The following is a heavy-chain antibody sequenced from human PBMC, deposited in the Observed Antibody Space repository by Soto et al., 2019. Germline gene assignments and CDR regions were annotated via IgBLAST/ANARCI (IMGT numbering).Heavy chain of an antibody. CDR2: ISSNGGTT. J-gene: IGHJ4*02. V-gene: IGHV3-64*01. D-gene: IGHD5-18*01. CDR1: GFTFSTYA. Sequence: EVQLVESGGGLVQPGGSLRLSCAASGFTFSTYAMQWVRQAPGKGLEFVSSISSNGGTTNYAYSVKGRFTISRDNSRDTLYLQMGSLIPEDMAVYYCARDGRAMNDYWGQGTLVTVSS. CDR3: ARDGRAMNDY.